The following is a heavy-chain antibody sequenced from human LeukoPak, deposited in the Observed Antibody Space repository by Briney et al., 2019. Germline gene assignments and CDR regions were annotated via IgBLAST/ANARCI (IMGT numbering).Heavy chain of an antibody. CDR2: ISSSSSTI. D-gene: IGHD2-2*02. CDR1: GFTFSSYS. Sequence: GGSLRLSCAASGFTFSSYSMNWVRQAPGKGLEWVSYISSSSSTIYYADSAKGRFTISRDNAKNSLYLQMNSLRAEDTAVYYCARLYCSSTSCYILSHYYYYYMDVWGKGTTVTVSS. V-gene: IGHV3-48*01. J-gene: IGHJ6*03. CDR3: ARLYCSSTSCYILSHYYYYYMDV.